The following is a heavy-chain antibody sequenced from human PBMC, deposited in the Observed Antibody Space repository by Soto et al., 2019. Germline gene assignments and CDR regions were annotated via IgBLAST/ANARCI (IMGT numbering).Heavy chain of an antibody. D-gene: IGHD2-15*01. Sequence: ESLKISFKGSGYSFTSYWIGWVRQIPGKGLEWMGIIYPGDSDTRYSPSFQGQVTISADKSISTAYLQWSSLKASDTAMYYCARAPSYCSGGSCYSHYYYGMDVWGQGTTVTVSS. CDR1: GYSFTSYW. CDR2: IYPGDSDT. V-gene: IGHV5-51*01. J-gene: IGHJ6*02. CDR3: ARAPSYCSGGSCYSHYYYGMDV.